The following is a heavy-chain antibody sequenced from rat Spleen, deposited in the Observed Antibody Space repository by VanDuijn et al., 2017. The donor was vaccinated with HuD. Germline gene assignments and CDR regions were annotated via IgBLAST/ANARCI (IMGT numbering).Heavy chain of an antibody. CDR3: ARAGYLRDWYFDF. CDR1: GFTFSDYG. J-gene: IGHJ1*01. CDR2: ISYSDSSGHSGT. Sequence: EVQLVESGGGLVQPGRSLKLSCAASGFTFSDYGVAWVRQAPTTGLEWVATISYSDSSGHSGTYYRDSVRGRFTISRDDAKSTLSLQMDSLRSEDTATYYCARAGYLRDWYFDFWGPGTMVTVSS. V-gene: IGHV5-29*01. D-gene: IGHD2-2*01.